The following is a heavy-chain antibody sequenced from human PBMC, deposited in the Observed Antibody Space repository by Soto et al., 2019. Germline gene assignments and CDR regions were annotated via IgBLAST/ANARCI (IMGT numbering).Heavy chain of an antibody. D-gene: IGHD2-15*01. V-gene: IGHV3-23*01. Sequence: EVQLLESGGGLVQPGGSLRLSCAASGFTFSSYAMSWVRQAPGKGLEWVSVISGSGAGTYYADSVKGRFIISRDNSKNTVYLQMHSLRAEDTAVYYCAKFLVVGPPGYGMDVWGQGTTVTVSS. CDR3: AKFLVVGPPGYGMDV. J-gene: IGHJ6*02. CDR2: ISGSGAGT. CDR1: GFTFSSYA.